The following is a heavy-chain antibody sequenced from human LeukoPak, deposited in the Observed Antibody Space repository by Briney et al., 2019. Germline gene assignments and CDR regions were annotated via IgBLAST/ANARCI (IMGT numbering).Heavy chain of an antibody. J-gene: IGHJ4*02. CDR1: GGTFTSYA. Sequence: SVKVSCKASGGTFTSYAISWVRQAPGQGLEWMGGIIPMFGTANYAQKFQGRVTITADESTSTAYMELSSLRAEDTAVYYCAKELNRGLPDYWGQGTLVTVPS. CDR3: AKELNRGLPDY. V-gene: IGHV1-69*13. D-gene: IGHD2-21*01. CDR2: IIPMFGTA.